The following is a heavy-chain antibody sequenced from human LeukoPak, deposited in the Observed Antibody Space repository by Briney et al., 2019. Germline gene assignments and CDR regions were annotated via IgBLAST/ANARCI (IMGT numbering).Heavy chain of an antibody. D-gene: IGHD2-15*01. J-gene: IGHJ3*02. CDR1: GFTVSSNY. Sequence: GGSLRLSCAASGFTVSSNYMSWVRQAPGKGLEWVSVIYSGGSTYYADSVKGRFTISRDNSKNTLYLQMNSLRAEDTAVYYCAMVVAATHDAFDIWGQGTMVTVSS. CDR2: IYSGGST. V-gene: IGHV3-53*01. CDR3: AMVVAATHDAFDI.